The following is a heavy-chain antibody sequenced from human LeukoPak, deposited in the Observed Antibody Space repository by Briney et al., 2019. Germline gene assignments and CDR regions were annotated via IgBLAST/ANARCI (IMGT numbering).Heavy chain of an antibody. J-gene: IGHJ6*03. CDR3: ARVPTGIAAGEETYYYYMDV. CDR1: GGTFSSYA. CDR2: IIPIFGTA. D-gene: IGHD6-13*01. Sequence: GASVKVSCKASGGTFSSYAISWVRQAPGQGLEWMGGIIPIFGTANYAQKFQGRVTITADESTSTAYMELSSLRSEDTAVYYCARVPTGIAAGEETYYYYMDVWGKGTTVTVSS. V-gene: IGHV1-69*13.